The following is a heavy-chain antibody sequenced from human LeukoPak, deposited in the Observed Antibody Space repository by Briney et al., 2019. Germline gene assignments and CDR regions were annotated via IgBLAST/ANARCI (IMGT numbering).Heavy chain of an antibody. D-gene: IGHD3-3*01. CDR1: GGSFSGYY. CDR2: INHSGST. J-gene: IGHJ4*02. V-gene: IGHV4-34*01. Sequence: SETLSLTCAVYGGSFSGYYWSWIRQPPGKALEWIGEINHSGSTNYNPSLKSRVTISVDTSKNQFSLKLSSVTAADTAVYYCARTTYYDFWSGYPSGLVHDYWGQGTLVTVSS. CDR3: ARTTYYDFWSGYPSGLVHDY.